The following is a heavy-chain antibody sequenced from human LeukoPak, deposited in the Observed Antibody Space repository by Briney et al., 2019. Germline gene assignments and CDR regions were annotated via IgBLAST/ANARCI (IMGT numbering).Heavy chain of an antibody. Sequence: GGSLRLSCAASGFTFSSYSMNWVRQAPGKGLEWVSSISSSSSYIYYADSVKGRFTISRDNAKNSLYLQMNSLRAEDTAVYYCARADATGGRFHAFDIWGQGTMVTVSS. CDR1: GFTFSSYS. J-gene: IGHJ3*02. D-gene: IGHD3-3*01. CDR3: ARADATGGRFHAFDI. CDR2: ISSSSSYI. V-gene: IGHV3-21*01.